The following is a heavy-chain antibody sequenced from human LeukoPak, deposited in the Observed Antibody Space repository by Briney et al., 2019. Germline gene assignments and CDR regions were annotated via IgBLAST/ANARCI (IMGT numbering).Heavy chain of an antibody. Sequence: PGGFLRLSSAAPGVTFSNYTMRWGRQAPRKGLGWVAVISYDGSKKYDADSVKGRFTISRVNSKNTLYLQMNSLRAEDTAVYYCARDRGYSGYDGLDYWGQGTLVTVSS. CDR3: ARDRGYSGYDGLDY. D-gene: IGHD5-12*01. CDR2: ISYDGSKK. J-gene: IGHJ4*02. CDR1: GVTFSNYT. V-gene: IGHV3-30-3*01.